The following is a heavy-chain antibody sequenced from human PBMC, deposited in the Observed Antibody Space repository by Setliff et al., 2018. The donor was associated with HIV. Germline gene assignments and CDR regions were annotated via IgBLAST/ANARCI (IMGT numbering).Heavy chain of an antibody. CDR2: IKQDGSEK. J-gene: IGHJ3*01. CDR1: GFTFSDYW. V-gene: IGHV3-7*03. CDR3: ITDGGLN. Sequence: RGVLKISCAASGFTFSDYWMTWVRQAPGKGLEWVANIKQDGSEKYCVDSVKGRFTISRDNAKNSLYLQMDSLRVEDTAVYYCITDGGLNWGQGTMVTVSS. D-gene: IGHD3-10*01.